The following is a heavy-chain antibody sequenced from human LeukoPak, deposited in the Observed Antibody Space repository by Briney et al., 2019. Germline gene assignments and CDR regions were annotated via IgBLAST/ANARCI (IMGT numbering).Heavy chain of an antibody. J-gene: IGHJ4*02. CDR2: INPNSGGT. V-gene: IGHV1-2*02. Sequence: ASVKVSCKASGYTSTGYYMHWVRQAPGQGLEWMGWINPNSGGTNYAQKFQGRVTMTRDTSISTAYMEVSRLRSDDTALYYCARSLPYGSGTYYNDYWGQGTLVTVSS. CDR1: GYTSTGYY. D-gene: IGHD3-10*01. CDR3: ARSLPYGSGTYYNDY.